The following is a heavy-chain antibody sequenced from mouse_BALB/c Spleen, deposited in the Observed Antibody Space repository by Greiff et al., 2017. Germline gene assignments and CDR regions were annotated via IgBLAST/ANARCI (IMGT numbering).Heavy chain of an antibody. V-gene: IGHV5-6-3*01. CDR2: INSNGGST. CDR1: GFTFSSYG. D-gene: IGHD1-1*01. CDR3: ARDRSTNYAMDY. Sequence: EVKLVESGGGLVQPGGSLKLSCAASGFTFSSYGMSWVRQTPDKRLELVATINSNGGSTYYPDSVKGRFTISRDNAKNTLYLQMSSLKSEDTAMYYCARDRSTNYAMDYWGQGTSVTVSS. J-gene: IGHJ4*01.